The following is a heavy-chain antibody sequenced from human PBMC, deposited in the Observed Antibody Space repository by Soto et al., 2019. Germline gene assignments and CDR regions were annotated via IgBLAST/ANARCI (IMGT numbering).Heavy chain of an antibody. CDR3: ARGAMANFVY. V-gene: IGHV1-69*13. CDR2: FIAMLGTP. CDR1: GGTFGSQG. J-gene: IGHJ4*02. D-gene: IGHD5-18*01. Sequence: SVKVSCKASGGTFGSQGIAWVRQAPGQGLEWMGGFIAMLGTPTYAKKVQGRATISADESLTSSYLELRSLRSEDTGVYFCARGAMANFVYWGQGTVVTVSS.